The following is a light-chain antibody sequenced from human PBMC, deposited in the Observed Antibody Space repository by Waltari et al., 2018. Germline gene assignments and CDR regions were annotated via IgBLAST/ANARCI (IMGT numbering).Light chain of an antibody. Sequence: QSVLSQPPSESGTPGQRVTISCSWTRPYVGSNTVNLYQHLPGTSPKLLIYSNTHRPSGVPDRFSASKSGTSASLAISGLQSEDEGDYYCAAWDGGLNGLIFGGGTKLTVL. J-gene: IGLJ2*01. CDR3: AAWDGGLNGLI. V-gene: IGLV1-44*01. CDR1: RPYVGSNT. CDR2: SNT.